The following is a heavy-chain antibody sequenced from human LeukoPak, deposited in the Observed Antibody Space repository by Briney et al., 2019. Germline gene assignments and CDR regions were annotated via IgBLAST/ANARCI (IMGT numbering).Heavy chain of an antibody. Sequence: GASVKVSCKASGYTFTSYGISWVRQAPGQGLEWMGWISAYNGNTNYAQKLQGRVTMTTDTSTSTAYMELRSLRSDDTAVYYCARGGPTGPVYYYGMDVWGQGTMVTVSS. J-gene: IGHJ6*02. CDR3: ARGGPTGPVYYYGMDV. V-gene: IGHV1-18*01. CDR2: ISAYNGNT. D-gene: IGHD3/OR15-3a*01. CDR1: GYTFTSYG.